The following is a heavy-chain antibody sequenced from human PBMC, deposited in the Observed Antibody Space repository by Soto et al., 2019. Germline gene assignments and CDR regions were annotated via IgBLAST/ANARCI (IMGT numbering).Heavy chain of an antibody. CDR2: IYYSGST. Sequence: LSLTCTVSGGSISSSSYYWGWIRQPPGKGLEWIGSIYYSGSTYYNPSLKSRVTISVDTSKNQFSLKLSSVTAADTAVYYCARLRRATRIMITSGGVIAPYYFDYWGQGTLVTVSS. CDR3: ARLRRATRIMITSGGVIAPYYFDY. J-gene: IGHJ4*02. CDR1: GGSISSSSYY. D-gene: IGHD3-16*02. V-gene: IGHV4-39*01.